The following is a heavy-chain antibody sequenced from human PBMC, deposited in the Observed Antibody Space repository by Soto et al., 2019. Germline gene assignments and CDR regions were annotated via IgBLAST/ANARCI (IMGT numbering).Heavy chain of an antibody. CDR1: GGSFSGYY. V-gene: IGHV4-34*01. CDR2: INRSGST. Sequence: SETLSLTCAVYGGSFSGYYWSWIRQPPGKGLEWIGEINRSGSTNYNPSLRSRVTISVDTSKNQFSLKLSSVTAADTAVYYCARGLGYSSSSGGFYYYYGMDVWGQGTTVTVSS. CDR3: ARGLGYSSSSGGFYYYYGMDV. D-gene: IGHD6-6*01. J-gene: IGHJ6*02.